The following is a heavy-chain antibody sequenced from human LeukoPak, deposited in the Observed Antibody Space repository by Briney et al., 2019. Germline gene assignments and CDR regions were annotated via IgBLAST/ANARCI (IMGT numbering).Heavy chain of an antibody. D-gene: IGHD5-12*01. CDR1: GYSFTTYD. V-gene: IGHV1-8*01. CDR2: MNPNSGNT. Sequence: GASVKVSCKASGYSFTTYDINWVRQATGQGLEWMGWMNPNSGNTGYAQRFQGRVTMTRDTSISTAYMELNSLRSEDTAVYYCARDSLIVATSDNWFDPWGQGTLVTVSS. CDR3: ARDSLIVATSDNWFDP. J-gene: IGHJ5*02.